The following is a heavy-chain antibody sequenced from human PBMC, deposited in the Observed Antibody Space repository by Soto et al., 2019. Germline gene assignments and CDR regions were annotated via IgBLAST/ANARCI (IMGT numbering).Heavy chain of an antibody. Sequence: GGSLRLSCAASGFTFSSYAMSWVRQAPGKGLEWVSAISGSGGSTYYADSVKGRFTISRDNSKNTLYLQMNSLRAEDTAVYYCAKLPRSMLHRLGAFDIWGQGTMVTVSS. D-gene: IGHD2-15*01. CDR1: GFTFSSYA. V-gene: IGHV3-23*01. J-gene: IGHJ3*02. CDR2: ISGSGGST. CDR3: AKLPRSMLHRLGAFDI.